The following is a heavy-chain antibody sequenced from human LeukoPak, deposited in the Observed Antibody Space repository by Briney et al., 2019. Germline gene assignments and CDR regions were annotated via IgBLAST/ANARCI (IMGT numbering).Heavy chain of an antibody. Sequence: SETLSLTCTVSGGSISSSSYYWGWIRQPPGKGLEWIGCIYYSGSTYYNPSLKSRVTISVDTSKNQLSLKLTSVTAADTAVYYCARDAFTYCYGSGSYPNWFDPWGQGTLVTVSS. CDR1: GGSISSSSYY. J-gene: IGHJ5*02. CDR3: ARDAFTYCYGSGSYPNWFDP. D-gene: IGHD3-10*01. CDR2: IYYSGST. V-gene: IGHV4-39*07.